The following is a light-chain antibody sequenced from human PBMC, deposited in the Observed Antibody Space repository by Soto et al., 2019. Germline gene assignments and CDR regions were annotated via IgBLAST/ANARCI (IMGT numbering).Light chain of an antibody. CDR1: QGIANY. V-gene: IGKV1-27*01. CDR2: AAY. J-gene: IGKJ3*01. Sequence: DIQMTQSPSSLSASVGDRLTITCRASQGIANYLAWYQQKPGKVPKLLIYAAYTLQSGVPSRFSGGGSGTDFTLTITSLQPEDVATYYCQNYNSAPFTFGPGTKVDIK. CDR3: QNYNSAPFT.